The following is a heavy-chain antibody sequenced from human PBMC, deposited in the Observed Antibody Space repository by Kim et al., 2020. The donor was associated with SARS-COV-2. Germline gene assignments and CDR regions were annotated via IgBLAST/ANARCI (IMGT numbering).Heavy chain of an antibody. J-gene: IGHJ4*02. D-gene: IGHD1-26*01. Sequence: KFQARVTMTRNTSRSTAYMEMSSLRTEDTAVYYCARADRGIVGATVYYLDYWGQGTLVTVSS. V-gene: IGHV1-8*01. CDR3: ARADRGIVGATVYYLDY.